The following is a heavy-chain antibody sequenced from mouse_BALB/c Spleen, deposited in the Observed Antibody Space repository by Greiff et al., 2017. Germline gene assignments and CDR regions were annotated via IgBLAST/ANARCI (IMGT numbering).Heavy chain of an antibody. J-gene: IGHJ2*01. D-gene: IGHD1-1*01. CDR3: NGGYYGSSSYYFDY. V-gene: IGHV14-4*02. Sequence: EVMLVESGAELVRSGASVKLSCTASGFNIKDYYMHWVKQRPEQGLEWIGWIDPENGDTEYAPKFQGKATMTADTSSNTAYLQLSSLTSEDTAVYYCNGGYYGSSSYYFDYWGQGTTLTVSS. CDR2: IDPENGDT. CDR1: GFNIKDYY.